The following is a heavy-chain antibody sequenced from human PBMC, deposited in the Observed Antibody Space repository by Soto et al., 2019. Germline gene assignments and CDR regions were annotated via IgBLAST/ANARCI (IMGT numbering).Heavy chain of an antibody. J-gene: IGHJ6*02. D-gene: IGHD4-17*01. V-gene: IGHV3-66*01. Sequence: GGSLRLSCAASGFTVSSNYMSWVRQAPGKGLEWVSVIYSGGSTYYADSVKGRFTISRDNSKNTLYLQMNSLRAEDTAVYYCARGRTTPTADYYYGMDVWGQGTTVTVSS. CDR3: ARGRTTPTADYYYGMDV. CDR2: IYSGGST. CDR1: GFTVSSNY.